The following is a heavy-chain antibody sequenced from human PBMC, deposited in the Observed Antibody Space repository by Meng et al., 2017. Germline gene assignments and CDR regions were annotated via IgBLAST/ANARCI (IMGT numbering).Heavy chain of an antibody. V-gene: IGHV3-23*01. CDR1: GGSISSYY. CDR2: ISGSGGST. CDR3: AKDFEDGYNLYDY. D-gene: IGHD5-24*01. J-gene: IGHJ4*02. Sequence: ETLSLTCTVSGGSISSYYWSWVRQAPGKGLEWVSAISGSGGSTYYADSVKGRFTISRDNSKNTLYLQMNSLRAEDTAVYYCAKDFEDGYNLYDYWGQGTLVTVSS.